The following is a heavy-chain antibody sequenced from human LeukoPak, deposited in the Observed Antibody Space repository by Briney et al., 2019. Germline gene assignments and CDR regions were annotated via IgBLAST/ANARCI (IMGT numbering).Heavy chain of an antibody. CDR1: GFTFSSYE. J-gene: IGHJ4*02. CDR2: ISSSGRTT. V-gene: IGHV3-48*03. CDR3: ARVLNGY. Sequence: GGSLRLSCAASGFTFSSYEMNWVRQAPGKGLEWVSYISSSGRTTYYADSVKGRFTMSRDNAKNSLYLQMNSLRAEDTAVYYCARVLNGYWGQGTLVTVSS. D-gene: IGHD3-10*01.